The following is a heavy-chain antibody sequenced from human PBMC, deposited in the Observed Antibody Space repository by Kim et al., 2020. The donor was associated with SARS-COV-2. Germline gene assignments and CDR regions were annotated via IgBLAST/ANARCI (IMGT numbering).Heavy chain of an antibody. CDR2: IYYTGST. CDR1: GGSLSRYL. CDR3: ARNNGDYTGNRYYSDGLDV. Sequence: SETLSLTCTVSGGSLSRYLWTWIRQPPGKGLEWIGHIYYTGSTDYCPSLRSRVTMSVDTSKNQFSLNLSSVTAADTAVYFCARNNGDYTGNRYYSDGLDV. J-gene: IGHJ6*01. D-gene: IGHD4-17*01. V-gene: IGHV4-59*13.